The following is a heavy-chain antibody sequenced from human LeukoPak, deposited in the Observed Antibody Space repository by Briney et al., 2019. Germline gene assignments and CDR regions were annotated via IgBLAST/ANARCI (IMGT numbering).Heavy chain of an antibody. CDR1: GYTFTSYD. V-gene: IGHV1-8*01. D-gene: IGHD3-10*01. CDR3: ARDIGSEFDY. Sequence: ASVKVSCKASGYTFTSYDINWVRQATGQGLEWMGWMSPNSANTGYAQKFQGRVTMTRNTSISTAYMELSSLRSEDTAVYYCARDIGSEFDYWGQGTLVTVSS. J-gene: IGHJ4*02. CDR2: MSPNSANT.